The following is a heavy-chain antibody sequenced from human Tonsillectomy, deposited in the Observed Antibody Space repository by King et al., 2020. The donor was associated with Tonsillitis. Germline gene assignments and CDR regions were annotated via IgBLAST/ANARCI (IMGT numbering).Heavy chain of an antibody. CDR2: IDWDDEK. Sequence: TLTESGPALVKPTQTLTLTCTFSGFSLSTSGMRVSWIRQPPGKALEWLARIDWDDEKFYSTSLKTRLTISKDTSRNQVVLTMTNMDPVDTATYYCARFYYDSSGFYFDGFDYWGQGTLVTVSS. CDR3: ARFYYDSSGFYFDGFDY. D-gene: IGHD3-22*01. V-gene: IGHV2-70*04. CDR1: GFSLSTSGMR. J-gene: IGHJ4*02.